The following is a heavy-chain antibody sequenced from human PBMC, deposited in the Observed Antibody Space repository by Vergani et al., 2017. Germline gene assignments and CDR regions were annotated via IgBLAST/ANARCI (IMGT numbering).Heavy chain of an antibody. CDR2: IIPILGIA. V-gene: IGHV1-69*02. Sequence: QVQLVQSGAEVKKPGSSVKVSCKASGGTFSSYTISWVRQAPGQGLEWMGRIIPILGIANYAQKFQGRVTITADKCTSTAYMELSSLRSEDTAVYYCAGGVQLVGATRIDYWGQGTRVTVAS. CDR3: AGGVQLVGATRIDY. J-gene: IGHJ4*02. D-gene: IGHD2-15*01. CDR1: GGTFSSYT.